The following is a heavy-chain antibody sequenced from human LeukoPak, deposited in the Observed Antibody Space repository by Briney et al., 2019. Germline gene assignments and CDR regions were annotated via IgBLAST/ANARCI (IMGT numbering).Heavy chain of an antibody. J-gene: IGHJ6*03. CDR2: IIPIFGTA. Sequence: SVKVSCKASGGTFSSYAISWVRQAPGQGLEWMGGIIPIFGTANYAQKFQGRVTITADESTSTAYMELSSLRSEDTAVYYCAGPYSSSWSYYYYYYYMDVWGKGTTVTVSS. V-gene: IGHV1-69*13. CDR3: AGPYSSSWSYYYYYYYMDV. CDR1: GGTFSSYA. D-gene: IGHD6-13*01.